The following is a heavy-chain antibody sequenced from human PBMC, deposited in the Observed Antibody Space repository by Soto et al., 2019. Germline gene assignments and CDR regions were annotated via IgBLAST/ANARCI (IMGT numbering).Heavy chain of an antibody. CDR3: ATQSSSGSYGFIVGDPPLYYYDGKDV. J-gene: IGHJ6*02. CDR1: GGTFSSYA. CDR2: IIPIFGTA. Sequence: GASVKVSCKASGGTFSSYAISWVRQAPGQGLEWMGGIIPIFGTANYAQKFQGRVTITADESTSTAYTELSSLRSEDTAVYYCATQSSSGSYGFIVGDPPLYYYDGKDVWGQGTTVTVSS. V-gene: IGHV1-69*13. D-gene: IGHD1-26*01.